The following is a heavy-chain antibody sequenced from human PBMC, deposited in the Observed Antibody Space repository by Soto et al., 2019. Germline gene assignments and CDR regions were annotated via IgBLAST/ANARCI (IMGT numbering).Heavy chain of an antibody. J-gene: IGHJ4*02. CDR1: GLNFGLSF. CDR2: ISHNSDYT. V-gene: IGHV3-11*03. D-gene: IGHD5-18*01. Sequence: GGSLRLSCAASGLNFGLSFMIWMRQRPGKGLEWVSFISHNSDYTNYADSVRGRFAISRDNDKSSIYLQMNSLRAEDTAVYYCAKNIYTYGSRFDYWGQGTPVTVSS. CDR3: AKNIYTYGSRFDY.